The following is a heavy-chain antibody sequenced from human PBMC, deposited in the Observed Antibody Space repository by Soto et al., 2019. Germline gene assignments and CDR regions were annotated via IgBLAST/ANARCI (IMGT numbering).Heavy chain of an antibody. CDR2: IYHSGST. CDR1: GGSISSSSHY. Sequence: SETLSLTCTVSGGSISSSSHYWGWIRQPPGKGLEWIGAIYHSGSTYYNPSLKSRVTISVDTSKNQFSLKLSSVTAADTAVYHCASLYGDYVSYWGQGTLVTVSS. V-gene: IGHV4-39*01. CDR3: ASLYGDYVSY. D-gene: IGHD4-17*01. J-gene: IGHJ4*02.